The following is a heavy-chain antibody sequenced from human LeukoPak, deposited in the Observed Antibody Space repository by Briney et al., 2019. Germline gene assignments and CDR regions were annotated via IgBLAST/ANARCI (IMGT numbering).Heavy chain of an antibody. Sequence: PGGSLRLSCAASGFTFSSYGMHWVRQAPGKGLEWVAVISYDGSNKYYADSVKGRFTISRDNSKNTLYLQMNSLRAEDTAVYYCAKAGWYYDIFGYWGQGTLVTVSS. CDR3: AKAGWYYDIFGY. D-gene: IGHD3-9*01. CDR1: GFTFSSYG. J-gene: IGHJ4*02. V-gene: IGHV3-30*18. CDR2: ISYDGSNK.